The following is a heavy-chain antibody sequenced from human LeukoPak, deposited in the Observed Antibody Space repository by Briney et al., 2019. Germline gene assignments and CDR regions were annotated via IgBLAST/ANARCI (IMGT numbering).Heavy chain of an antibody. V-gene: IGHV1-69*06. D-gene: IGHD3-9*01. CDR1: GGTFSSYA. CDR2: NIPIFGTA. Sequence: ASVKVSCKASGGTFSSYAISWVRQAPGQGLEWVGGNIPIFGTANYAQKFQGRVTITADKSTSTAYMELSSLRSEDTAVYYCARAPPSYDILTGYPPGDYWGQGTLVTVSS. J-gene: IGHJ4*02. CDR3: ARAPPSYDILTGYPPGDY.